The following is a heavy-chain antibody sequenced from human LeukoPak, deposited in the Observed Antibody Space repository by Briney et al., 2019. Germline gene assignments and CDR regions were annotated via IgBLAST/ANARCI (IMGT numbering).Heavy chain of an antibody. CDR2: IKSKTDGGTT. V-gene: IGHV3-15*01. D-gene: IGHD6-19*01. Sequence: GGSLRLSCAASAFTFSNAWMSWVRQAPGKGLEWVGRIKSKTDGGTTDYAAPVKGRFTISRDDSKNTLYLQVNSLKTEDTAVYYCTTSGPLAVARSRPLKKIFDYWGQGTLVTVSS. CDR1: AFTFSNAW. CDR3: TTSGPLAVARSRPLKKIFDY. J-gene: IGHJ4*02.